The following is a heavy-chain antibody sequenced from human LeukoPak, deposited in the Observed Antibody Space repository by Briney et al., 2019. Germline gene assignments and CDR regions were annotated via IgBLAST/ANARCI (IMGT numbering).Heavy chain of an antibody. Sequence: GGSLGLSCAASGFIFDDYGMNWVRQAPGQGLEWVASITWDTATVGYADSVKGRFTISRDNAKNFQYPQMNSLRVEDTALYYCVKSGSPPHWGQGTLVTVSS. V-gene: IGHV3-9*01. CDR3: VKSGSPPH. J-gene: IGHJ4*02. CDR1: GFIFDDYG. D-gene: IGHD1-26*01. CDR2: ITWDTATV.